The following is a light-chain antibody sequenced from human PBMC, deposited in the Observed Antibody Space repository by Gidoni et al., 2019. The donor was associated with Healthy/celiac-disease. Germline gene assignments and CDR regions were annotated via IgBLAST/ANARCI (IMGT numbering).Light chain of an antibody. CDR3: QVWDSSTVV. V-gene: IGLV3-9*01. CDR1: KIGSKY. CDR2: RDS. Sequence: SYELTQPLSVSVALGQTARITCGGNKIGSKYAHWYQQKPGQTPVLVIYRDSNRPSGIPERFSGSNSGNTATLTISRAQAVDEADYYCQVWDSSTVVFGGGTKLTVL. J-gene: IGLJ2*01.